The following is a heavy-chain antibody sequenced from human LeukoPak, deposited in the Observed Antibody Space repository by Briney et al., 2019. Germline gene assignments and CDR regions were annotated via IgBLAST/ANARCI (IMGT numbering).Heavy chain of an antibody. V-gene: IGHV3-53*03. CDR1: GFSVNSDY. J-gene: IGHJ4*02. D-gene: IGHD3-22*01. CDR3: TRDGYFSKFDY. Sequence: GGSLRLSCAASGFSVNSDYMTWVRQPPGKGLEWVGVIFAGGAPYYADSVKGRFTFSRDISKNILYVQMNSLKTEDTAIYYCTRDGYFSKFDYWGQGTLVTVSS. CDR2: IFAGGAP.